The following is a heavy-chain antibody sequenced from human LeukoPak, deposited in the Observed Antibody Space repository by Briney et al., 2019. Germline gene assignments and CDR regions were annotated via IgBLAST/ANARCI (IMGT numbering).Heavy chain of an antibody. V-gene: IGHV3-53*01. CDR2: IYSGGST. J-gene: IGHJ2*01. D-gene: IGHD6-19*01. Sequence: GGSLRLSCAASGFTVSSNYMSWVRQAPGKGLEWVSVIYSGGSTYYADSVKGRFTISRDNSKNTLYLQMNSLRPEDTAVYYCARDRAAVAYWYFDLWGRGTLVTVSS. CDR1: GFTVSSNY. CDR3: ARDRAAVAYWYFDL.